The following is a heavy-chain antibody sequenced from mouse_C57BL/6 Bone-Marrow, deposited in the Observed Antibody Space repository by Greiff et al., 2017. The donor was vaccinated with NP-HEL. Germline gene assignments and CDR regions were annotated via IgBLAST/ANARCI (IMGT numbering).Heavy chain of an antibody. D-gene: IGHD1-1*01. CDR3: ARRHYCGSSYVFYWYFDV. CDR2: INPSNGGT. CDR1: GYTFTSYW. Sequence: QVQLQQPGTELVKPGASVKLSCKASGYTFTSYWMHWVKQRPGQGLEWIGNINPSNGGTNYNEKFKSKATLTVDKSSSTAYMQLSSLTSEDSAVYYCARRHYCGSSYVFYWYFDVWGTGTTVTVSS. J-gene: IGHJ1*03. V-gene: IGHV1-53*01.